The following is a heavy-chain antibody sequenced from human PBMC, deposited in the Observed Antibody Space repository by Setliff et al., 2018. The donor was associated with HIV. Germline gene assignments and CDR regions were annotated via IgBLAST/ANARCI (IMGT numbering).Heavy chain of an antibody. J-gene: IGHJ4*01. V-gene: IGHV4-39*01. CDR1: GGSISSSSYY. CDR3: ARHHLVDPFDY. CDR2: IYYSGST. Sequence: SETLSLTCTVSGGSISSSSYYWGWIRQPPGKGLEWIGTIYYSGSTYSNPSLKSRLIMSVDTSKNQFSLKLSSVTAADTAVYYCARHHLVDPFDYWGHGTLVTSPQ. D-gene: IGHD2-2*01.